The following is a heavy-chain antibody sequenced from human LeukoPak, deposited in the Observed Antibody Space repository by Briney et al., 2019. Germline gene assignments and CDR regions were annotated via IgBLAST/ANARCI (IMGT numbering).Heavy chain of an antibody. CDR2: IYTSGST. CDR1: GGSIGSYY. D-gene: IGHD6-19*01. CDR3: ARAYSSGWYGGAEFDP. Sequence: SETLSLTCTVSGGSIGSYYWSWIRQPAGKGLEWIGRIYTSGSTSYNPSLKSRVTMSVDTSKNQFSLKLSSVTAADTAVYYCARAYSSGWYGGAEFDPWGQGTLVTVSS. V-gene: IGHV4-4*07. J-gene: IGHJ5*02.